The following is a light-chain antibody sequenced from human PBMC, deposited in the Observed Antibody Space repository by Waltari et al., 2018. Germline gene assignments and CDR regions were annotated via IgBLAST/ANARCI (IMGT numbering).Light chain of an antibody. J-gene: IGKJ5*01. CDR2: GAS. V-gene: IGKV3-15*01. CDR3: QQYNNWSRDT. CDR1: QSVSSN. Sequence: EIVMTQSPATLSVSPGERATLSCRASQSVSSNLAWYQQKPGQAPRLLIYGASTRATGTPARFSGSGFGTEFTLTISSLQSEDFAVYYCQQYNNWSRDTFGQGTRLEIK.